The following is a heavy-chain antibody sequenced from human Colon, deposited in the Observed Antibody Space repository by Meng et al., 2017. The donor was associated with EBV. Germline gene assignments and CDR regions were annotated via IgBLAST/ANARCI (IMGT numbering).Heavy chain of an antibody. D-gene: IGHD3-10*01. CDR2: IYHSGST. CDR1: GGSISSSHYY. Sequence: QRQRRGSGPGLVKTSEPLSLTCTVSGGSISSSHYYGGWVRQPPGKGLQWIGTIYHSGSTSYNPSLQSRVTMFVDTSKNQFSLMLTSVTATDTAVYYCARRRGGSGRDCWGQGTLVTVSS. J-gene: IGHJ4*02. CDR3: ARRRGGSGRDC. V-gene: IGHV4-39*01.